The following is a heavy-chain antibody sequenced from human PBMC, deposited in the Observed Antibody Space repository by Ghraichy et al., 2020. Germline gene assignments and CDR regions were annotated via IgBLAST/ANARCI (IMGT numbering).Heavy chain of an antibody. D-gene: IGHD6-6*01. CDR3: ARHGEQLVYGTYYYYYYMDV. J-gene: IGHJ6*03. CDR1: GDSISSSDSY. V-gene: IGHV4-39*01. CDR2: IHFTFP. Sequence: SQTLSLTCTVSGDSISSSDSYWGWIRQPPGKGLEWIGSIHFTFPFYNPSLKSRLNMSVDTSKNQFSLKLSAVTAADTAVYYCARHGEQLVYGTYYYYYYMDVWGKGTTVTVSS.